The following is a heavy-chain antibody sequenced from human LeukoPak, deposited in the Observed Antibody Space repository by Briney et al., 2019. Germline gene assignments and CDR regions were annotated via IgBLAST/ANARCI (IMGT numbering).Heavy chain of an antibody. CDR2: IHYSGST. J-gene: IGHJ4*02. CDR1: VGSINSYY. Sequence: PSETLSLTCTVSVGSINSYYWSWIRQPPGKGLEWIGYIHYSGSTNYNPSLESRVTISLDTSKNQFSQKLSSVTAADTAVYYCARVVVVAAASYFDYWGQGTLVTVSS. V-gene: IGHV4-59*01. CDR3: ARVVVVAAASYFDY. D-gene: IGHD2-15*01.